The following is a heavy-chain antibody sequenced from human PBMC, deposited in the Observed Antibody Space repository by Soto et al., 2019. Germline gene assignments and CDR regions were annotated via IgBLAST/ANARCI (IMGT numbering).Heavy chain of an antibody. CDR3: ARRWSSALWDV. J-gene: IGHJ6*02. CDR2: IYYSGST. V-gene: IGHV4-39*01. D-gene: IGHD2-15*01. Sequence: QLQLQESGPGLVKPSETLSLTCTVSGGSISSSSYYWGWIRQPPGKGLEGIGTIYYSGSTDYNPSPKSRAPISVDTHNNQFSLNLSSVTAADTAVYYCARRWSSALWDVWGQGTTVTVSS. CDR1: GGSISSSSYY.